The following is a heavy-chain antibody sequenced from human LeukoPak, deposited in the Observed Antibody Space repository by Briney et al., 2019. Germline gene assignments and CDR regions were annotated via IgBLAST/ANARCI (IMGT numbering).Heavy chain of an antibody. CDR1: GGTFSSYA. CDR2: LIPILGIA. Sequence: SVKVSCKASGGTFSSYAISWVRQAPGQGLEWMGRLIPILGIANYAQKFQGRVTITADKSTSTAYMELSSLRSEDTAVYYCARDGYNRGAFDIRGQGTMVTVSS. V-gene: IGHV1-69*04. J-gene: IGHJ3*02. D-gene: IGHD5-24*01. CDR3: ARDGYNRGAFDI.